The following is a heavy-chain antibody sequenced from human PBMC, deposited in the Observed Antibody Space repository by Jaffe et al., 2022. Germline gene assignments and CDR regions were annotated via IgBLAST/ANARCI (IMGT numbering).Heavy chain of an antibody. J-gene: IGHJ6*03. CDR1: GFTFGDYA. CDR2: IRSKAYGGTT. Sequence: EVQLVESGGGLVQPGRSLRLSCTASGFTFGDYAMSWVRQAPGKGLEWVGFIRSKAYGGTTEYAASVKGRFTISRDDSKSIAYLQMNSLKTEDTAVYYCTRDNTVTTDPGYYYYYMDVWGKGTTVTVSS. V-gene: IGHV3-49*04. D-gene: IGHD4-17*01. CDR3: TRDNTVTTDPGYYYYYMDV.